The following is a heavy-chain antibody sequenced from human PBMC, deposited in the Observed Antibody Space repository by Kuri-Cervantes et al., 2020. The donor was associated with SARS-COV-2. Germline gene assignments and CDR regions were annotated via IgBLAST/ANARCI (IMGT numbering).Heavy chain of an antibody. J-gene: IGHJ4*02. Sequence: ASVKVSCKASGYTFTSYDINWVRQAPGQGLEWMGWISAYNGNTNYAQKLQGRVTMTTDTSTSTAYMELRSLRSDDTAVYYCAREIYDFWSGYFDYWGQGTLVTVSS. V-gene: IGHV1-18*01. CDR1: GYTFTSYD. CDR3: AREIYDFWSGYFDY. D-gene: IGHD3-3*01. CDR2: ISAYNGNT.